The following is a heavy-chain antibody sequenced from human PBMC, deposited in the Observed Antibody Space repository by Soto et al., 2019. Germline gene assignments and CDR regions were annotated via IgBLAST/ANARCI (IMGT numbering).Heavy chain of an antibody. CDR3: ARDPYNVLMVNAPNLYGMDV. V-gene: IGHV1-18*01. D-gene: IGHD2-8*01. Sequence: ASVQVYCQASGFTFTSYASSWVRQDPGQGLEWMGRISTYNGDTNYPQSLQGRLTMTTDTSTATAYMELRSLGSDDTAVYYCARDPYNVLMVNAPNLYGMDVWGQGTTVTVSS. J-gene: IGHJ6*02. CDR2: ISTYNGDT. CDR1: GFTFTSYA.